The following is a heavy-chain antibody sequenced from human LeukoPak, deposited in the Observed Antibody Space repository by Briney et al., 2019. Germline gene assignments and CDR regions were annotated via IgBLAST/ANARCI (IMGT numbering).Heavy chain of an antibody. CDR1: GFTFSSYA. Sequence: GGSLRLSCAASGFTFSSYAMSWVRQAPGKGLEWVSAISGSGGSTYYADSVKGRFTISRDNSKNTVYLQMNSLRAEDTAVYYCAKALIYYDSSGYIISPPGDAFDIWGQGTMVTVSS. D-gene: IGHD3-22*01. CDR3: AKALIYYDSSGYIISPPGDAFDI. J-gene: IGHJ3*02. V-gene: IGHV3-23*01. CDR2: ISGSGGST.